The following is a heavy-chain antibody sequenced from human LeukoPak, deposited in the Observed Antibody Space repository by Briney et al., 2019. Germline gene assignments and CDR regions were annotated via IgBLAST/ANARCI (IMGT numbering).Heavy chain of an antibody. CDR3: AKDMSSGAGGYYYGMDV. CDR2: ISWNSGSI. CDR1: GFTFDDYA. V-gene: IGHV3-9*01. D-gene: IGHD6-25*01. Sequence: GRSLRLSCAASGFTFDDYAMHWVRQAPGKGLEWVSGISWNSGSIGYADSVKGRFTISRDNAKNSLYLQMNSLRAEDTALYYCAKDMSSGAGGYYYGMDVWGQGTTVTVSS. J-gene: IGHJ6*02.